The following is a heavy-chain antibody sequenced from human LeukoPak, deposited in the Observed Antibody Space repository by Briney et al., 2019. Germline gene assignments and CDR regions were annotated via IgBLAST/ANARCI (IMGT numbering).Heavy chain of an antibody. CDR3: ARSGDYVWGSYRSANWFDP. Sequence: SETLSLTCTVSGGSISSSSYYWGWIRQPPGKGLEWIGSIYYSGSTYYNPSLKSRVTISVDTSKNQFSLKLSSVTAADTAVYYCARSGDYVWGSYRSANWFDPWGQGTLVTVSS. CDR1: GGSISSSSYY. J-gene: IGHJ5*02. D-gene: IGHD3-16*02. V-gene: IGHV4-39*01. CDR2: IYYSGST.